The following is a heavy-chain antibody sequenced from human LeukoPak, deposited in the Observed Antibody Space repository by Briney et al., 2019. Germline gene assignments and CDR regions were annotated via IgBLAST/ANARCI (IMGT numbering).Heavy chain of an antibody. CDR3: ARALGGYYGL. J-gene: IGHJ4*02. Sequence: SETLSLTCTVSGGSISSSSYYWGWIRQPPGKGLEWIGSIYYSGSTYYNPSLKSRVTISVDTSKNQFSLKLSSVTAADTAVYYCARALGGYYGLWGQGTLVTVSS. V-gene: IGHV4-39*07. CDR1: GGSISSSSYY. CDR2: IYYSGST. D-gene: IGHD3-10*01.